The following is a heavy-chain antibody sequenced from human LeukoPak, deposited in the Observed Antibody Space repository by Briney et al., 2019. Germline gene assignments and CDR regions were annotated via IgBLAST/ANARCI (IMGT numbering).Heavy chain of an antibody. CDR1: GFTFSNCA. CDR3: AKDLKAVRRWLGSDVFDI. J-gene: IGHJ3*02. V-gene: IGHV3-23*01. CDR2: ISDNGGTT. D-gene: IGHD6-19*01. Sequence: GGSLRLSCATSGFTFSNCAMNWVRQAPGKGLGWLSGISDNGGTTYYADSVEGRFTISRDNSRNMLYLQMNSLRVEDTAIYYCAKDLKAVRRWLGSDVFDIWGHGTVVTVSS.